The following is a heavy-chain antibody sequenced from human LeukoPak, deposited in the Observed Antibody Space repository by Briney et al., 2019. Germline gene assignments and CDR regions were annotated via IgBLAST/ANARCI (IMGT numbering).Heavy chain of an antibody. Sequence: GTLSLNCGFHGWSFRGFYWSWIRQPPGKGLEGIGEINHRGSTNYNPSLKSRVTISVDTSKNQFSLKLSSVTAADTAVYYCARALGYCSGGSCYAYYYYYGMDVWGQGTTVTVSS. V-gene: IGHV4-34*01. CDR1: GWSFRGFY. J-gene: IGHJ6*02. CDR3: ARALGYCSGGSCYAYYYYYGMDV. D-gene: IGHD2-15*01. CDR2: INHRGST.